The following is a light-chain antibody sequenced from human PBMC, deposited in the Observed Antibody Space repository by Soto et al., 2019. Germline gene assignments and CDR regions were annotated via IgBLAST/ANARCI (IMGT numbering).Light chain of an antibody. Sequence: QSVLTQPPSASGSPGRSVTMSCTGTSSDVGGYNYVSWYQQYPGRAPKLMIYEVTKRPSGVPDRFSGSKSGNTASLTVSGLQAEDEADYYCSSYAASNNFYFVFGGGTKVTVL. V-gene: IGLV2-8*01. CDR1: SSDVGGYNY. CDR2: EVT. J-gene: IGLJ3*02. CDR3: SSYAASNNFYFV.